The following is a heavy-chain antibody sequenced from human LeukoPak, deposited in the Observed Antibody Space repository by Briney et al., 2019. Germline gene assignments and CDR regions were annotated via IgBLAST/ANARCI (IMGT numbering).Heavy chain of an antibody. D-gene: IGHD3-16*01. CDR2: NNPCRCNE. Sequence: VTVSCQACGYCFTPYYLQWVRQAAGQGLTGMEINNPCRCNEVHGPQLQGRVSQTRDMFTDPVHMEVSSRNCGDSAVYYCASDGIGGDYYYIDVWGRGTTVTVSS. CDR3: ASDGIGGDYYYIDV. V-gene: IGHV1-46*01. CDR1: GYCFTPYY. J-gene: IGHJ6*03.